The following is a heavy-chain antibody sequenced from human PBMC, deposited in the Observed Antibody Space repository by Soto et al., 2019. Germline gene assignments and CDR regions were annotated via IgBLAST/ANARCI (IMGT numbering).Heavy chain of an antibody. Sequence: GGSLRLSCAASGFTFSSYSMNWVRQAPGKGLEWVSYISSSSSTIYYADSVKGRFTISRDNAKNSLYLQMNSLRAEDTAVYYCARDPVLGYDILTGYYHRGFVDYWGQGTLVTVSS. CDR2: ISSSSSTI. V-gene: IGHV3-48*01. D-gene: IGHD3-9*01. CDR1: GFTFSSYS. CDR3: ARDPVLGYDILTGYYHRGFVDY. J-gene: IGHJ4*02.